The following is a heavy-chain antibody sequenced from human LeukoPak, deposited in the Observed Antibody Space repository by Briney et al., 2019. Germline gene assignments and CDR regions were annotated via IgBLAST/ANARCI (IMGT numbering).Heavy chain of an antibody. CDR2: IYPGDSDT. J-gene: IGHJ3*02. D-gene: IGHD2-15*01. CDR3: ARHRAGGGVYAGDAFDI. Sequence: KTGESLKISCKGSGYSFTSYWIGWVRQMPGKGLEWMRIIYPGDSDTRYSPSFQGQVTISADKSISTAYLQWSSLEASDTAMYYCARHRAGGGVYAGDAFDIWGQGTMVTVSS. CDR1: GYSFTSYW. V-gene: IGHV5-51*01.